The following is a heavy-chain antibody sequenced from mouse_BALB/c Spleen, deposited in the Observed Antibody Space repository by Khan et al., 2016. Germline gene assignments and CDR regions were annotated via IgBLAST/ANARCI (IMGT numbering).Heavy chain of an antibody. D-gene: IGHD2-3*01. CDR1: GDSITSGF. CDR2: ISYSGST. Sequence: EVQLQESGPSLVKPSQTLSLTCSVTGDSITSGFWNWIRKFPGTKLEYMGYISYSGSTSYNPSPKSRISITRDTSKNQSYLQLNSVTTEDTATYXCARIYDDFYYARDYWGQGTSVNVSA. V-gene: IGHV3-8*02. CDR3: ARIYDDFYYARDY. J-gene: IGHJ4*01.